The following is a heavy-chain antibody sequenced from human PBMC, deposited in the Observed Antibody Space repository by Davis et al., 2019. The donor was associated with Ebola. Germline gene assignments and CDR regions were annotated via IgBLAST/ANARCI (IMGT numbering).Heavy chain of an antibody. J-gene: IGHJ4*02. Sequence: GESLKISCAASEFTFSTYSMNWVRQAPGKGLEWVSSISSSTYYIYYADSVRGRFTISRDNAKNSLYLQMNNLRAEDTAVYYCARDPPKARGANYFDYWGQGALVTVSS. CDR2: ISSSTYYI. D-gene: IGHD4/OR15-4a*01. CDR3: ARDPPKARGANYFDY. V-gene: IGHV3-21*01. CDR1: EFTFSTYS.